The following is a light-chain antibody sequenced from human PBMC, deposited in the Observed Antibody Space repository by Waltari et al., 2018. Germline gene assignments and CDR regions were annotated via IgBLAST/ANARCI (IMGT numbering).Light chain of an antibody. V-gene: IGKV3D-15*01. CDR2: GAS. CDR1: QSVRSN. CDR3: QQYNNWPPRKT. Sequence: EIVMTQSPATLSVSPGERATLSFRASQSVRSNLAWYQQKPGQAPRLIIYGASTRATGIPARFSGSESVTEFTLTISSLQSEDFAVYYCQQYNNWPPRKTFGGGTKVEIK. J-gene: IGKJ4*01.